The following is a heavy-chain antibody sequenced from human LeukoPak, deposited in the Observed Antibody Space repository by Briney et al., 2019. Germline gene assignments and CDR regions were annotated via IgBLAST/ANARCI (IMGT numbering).Heavy chain of an antibody. J-gene: IGHJ4*02. D-gene: IGHD6-13*01. Sequence: PGGSLRLSCAASGFTFSSYAMHWVRQAPGQGLEYVSAISNNGGSTYYADSVKGRFTISRDNSKNTLYLQMGSLRAEDMAVYYCARGGIGAAGSFDYWGQGTLVTVSS. V-gene: IGHV3-64*02. CDR1: GFTFSSYA. CDR3: ARGGIGAAGSFDY. CDR2: ISNNGGST.